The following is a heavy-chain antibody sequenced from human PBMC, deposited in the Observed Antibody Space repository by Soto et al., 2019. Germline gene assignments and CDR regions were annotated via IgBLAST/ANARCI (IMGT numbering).Heavy chain of an antibody. CDR1: GCTFTSYG. V-gene: IGHV1-18*01. D-gene: IGHD2-2*01. CDR2: ISAYNGNT. Sequence: ASVKVSCKASGCTFTSYGISWVRQAPGQGLEWMGWISAYNGNTNYAQKLQGRVTMTTDTSTSTAYMELRSLRSDDTAVYYCARGPYQLPIMGEYFQHWGQGTLVTVSS. CDR3: ARGPYQLPIMGEYFQH. J-gene: IGHJ1*01.